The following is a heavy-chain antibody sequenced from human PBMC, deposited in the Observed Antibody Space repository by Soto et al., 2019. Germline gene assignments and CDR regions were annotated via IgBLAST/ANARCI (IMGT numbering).Heavy chain of an antibody. CDR3: AAGGTRWLHSPFDY. V-gene: IGHV1-24*01. CDR2: FDPEDGET. CDR1: GHTLSELS. Sequence: QVQLVQSGAEVKKPGASVKVSCKVSGHTLSELSMHWVRQAPGKGLEWMGGFDPEDGETISAQEFQGRVTMTEDTSTDSIYMELSSLRSEDTAVYYCAAGGTRWLHSPFDYWGQGTLVTISS. J-gene: IGHJ4*02. D-gene: IGHD1-1*01.